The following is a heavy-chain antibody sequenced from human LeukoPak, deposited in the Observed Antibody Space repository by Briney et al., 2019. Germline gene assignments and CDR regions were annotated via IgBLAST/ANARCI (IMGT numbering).Heavy chain of an antibody. J-gene: IGHJ6*02. Sequence: SETLSLTCAVYGGSFSGYYWSWIRQPPGKGLEWIGEINHSGSTNYDPSLKGRVTISVDTSKNQFSLKLSSVTAADTAVYYCARGELYYYYYYGMDVWGQGTTVTVSS. V-gene: IGHV4-34*01. CDR2: INHSGST. CDR1: GGSFSGYY. D-gene: IGHD2-8*01. CDR3: ARGELYYYYYYGMDV.